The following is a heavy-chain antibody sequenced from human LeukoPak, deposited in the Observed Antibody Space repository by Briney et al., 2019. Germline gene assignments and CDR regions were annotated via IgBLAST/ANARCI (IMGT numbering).Heavy chain of an antibody. CDR3: ARASIAAAGLDY. CDR1: GYTFTGYY. D-gene: IGHD6-13*01. J-gene: IGHJ4*02. V-gene: IGHV1-2*02. CDR2: INPNSGGT. Sequence: GASVKVSCKASGYTFTGYYMHWVRQAPGQGLEWMGWINPNSGGTNYAQKFQGRVTMARDTSISTAYMELSRLRSDDTAVYYCARASIAAAGLDYWGQGTLVTVSS.